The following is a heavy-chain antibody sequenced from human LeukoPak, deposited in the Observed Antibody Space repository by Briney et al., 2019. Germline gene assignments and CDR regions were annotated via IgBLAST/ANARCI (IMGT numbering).Heavy chain of an antibody. CDR3: ARVGGSTGAFDI. Sequence: GRSLRLSCAASGFTFSSYWMHWVRQAPGKGLVWVSRINSDGSSTSYADSVKGRFTISRDNAKNTLYLQMNSLRAEDTAVYYCARVGGSTGAFDIWGQGTMVTVSS. CDR2: INSDGSST. J-gene: IGHJ3*02. CDR1: GFTFSSYW. V-gene: IGHV3-74*01. D-gene: IGHD3-16*01.